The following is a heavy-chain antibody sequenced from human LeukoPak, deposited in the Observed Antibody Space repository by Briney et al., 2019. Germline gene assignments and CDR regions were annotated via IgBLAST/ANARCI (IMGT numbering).Heavy chain of an antibody. Sequence: GGSLRLSCAASGFTFSSYGMHWVRQAPGKGLEWVAVIWYDGSNKYHADSVKGRFTISRDNSQNMLYLQMNSLRAEDTAVYYCVRAPSTALGAFDVWGQGTMVTVSS. J-gene: IGHJ3*01. V-gene: IGHV3-33*01. CDR1: GFTFSSYG. CDR2: IWYDGSNK. D-gene: IGHD1-1*01. CDR3: VRAPSTALGAFDV.